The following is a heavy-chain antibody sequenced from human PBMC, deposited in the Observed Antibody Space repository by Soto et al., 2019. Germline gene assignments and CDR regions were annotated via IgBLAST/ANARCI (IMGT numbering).Heavy chain of an antibody. CDR2: IYYSGST. V-gene: IGHV4-31*03. D-gene: IGHD3-22*01. Sequence: PSETLSLTCTVSGCSISSGGYYWSWILQHPGKGLEWIGYIYYSGSTYYNPSLKSRVTISVGTSKNQFSLKLSSVTAADTAVYYCARELNDYDSSGPTPHWGQGTLVTVSS. J-gene: IGHJ4*02. CDR3: ARELNDYDSSGPTPH. CDR1: GCSISSGGYY.